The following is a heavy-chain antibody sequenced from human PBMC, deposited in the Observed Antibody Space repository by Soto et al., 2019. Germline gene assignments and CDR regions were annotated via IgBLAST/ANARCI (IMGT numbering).Heavy chain of an antibody. D-gene: IGHD3-3*01. CDR3: ARDVSITIFGVVPRDWFDP. J-gene: IGHJ5*02. Sequence: ASVKVSCKASGYTFTSYAMHWVRQAPGQRLEWMGWINAGNGNTKYSQKFQGRVTITRDTSASTAYMELSSLRSEDTAVYYCARDVSITIFGVVPRDWFDPWXQGTLVTVSS. CDR2: INAGNGNT. CDR1: GYTFTSYA. V-gene: IGHV1-3*01.